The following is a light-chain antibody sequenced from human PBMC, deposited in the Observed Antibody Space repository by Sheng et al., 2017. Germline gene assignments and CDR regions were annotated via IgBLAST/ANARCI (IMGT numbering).Light chain of an antibody. CDR1: QSVWMT. Sequence: EIVMTQSPATLSVSPGERATLSCRASQSVWMTLAWYQQKPGQAPRLLIYGASTRATGIPARFSGSGSGTDFTLTISSLQSEDFAVYYCQQYDKWPLPFGGGTKVEIK. V-gene: IGKV3-15*01. CDR3: QQYDKWPLP. J-gene: IGKJ4*01. CDR2: GAS.